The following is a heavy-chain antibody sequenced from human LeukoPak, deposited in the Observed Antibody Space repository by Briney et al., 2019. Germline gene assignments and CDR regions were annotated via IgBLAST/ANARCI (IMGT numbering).Heavy chain of an antibody. CDR2: IYHSGST. CDR1: GYSISSGYY. CDR3: ARCRSPEGRWFDP. D-gene: IGHD6-6*01. Sequence: PSETLSLTCAVSGYSISSGYYWGWIRQPPGKGLEWIGSIYHSGSTYYNPSLKSRVTISVDTSKNQFSLKLSSVTAVDTAVYYCARCRSPEGRWFDPWGQGTLVTVSS. V-gene: IGHV4-38-2*01. J-gene: IGHJ5*02.